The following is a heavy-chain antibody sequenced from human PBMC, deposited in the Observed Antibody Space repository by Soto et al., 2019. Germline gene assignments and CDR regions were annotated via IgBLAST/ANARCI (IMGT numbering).Heavy chain of an antibody. CDR3: AKDPGASSDWHGGLY. Sequence: EVQLLESGGGLVQPGGSLRLSCAASGFTFSSYAMSWVRQAPGKGLEWVSAISGSGGSTYYADSVKDRFTISRDNSKNTLYLQMNSLRAEDTAVYYCAKDPGASSDWHGGLYWGQGTLVTVSS. D-gene: IGHD6-19*01. J-gene: IGHJ4*02. CDR2: ISGSGGST. V-gene: IGHV3-23*01. CDR1: GFTFSSYA.